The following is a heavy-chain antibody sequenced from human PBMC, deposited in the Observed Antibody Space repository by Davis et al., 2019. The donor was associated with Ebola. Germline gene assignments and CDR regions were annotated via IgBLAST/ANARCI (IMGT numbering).Heavy chain of an antibody. Sequence: PGGSLRLSCAASGITLSNYALSWVRQAPGKGLAWVSTISATGSVTYYAGSVKGRFTISRDNSKNSLFLQMNSLRVEDTAIYYCAKDPHIAATGTILDYWGQGTLVTVSS. CDR2: ISATGSVT. CDR1: GITLSNYA. CDR3: AKDPHIAATGTILDY. D-gene: IGHD6-13*01. V-gene: IGHV3-23*01. J-gene: IGHJ4*02.